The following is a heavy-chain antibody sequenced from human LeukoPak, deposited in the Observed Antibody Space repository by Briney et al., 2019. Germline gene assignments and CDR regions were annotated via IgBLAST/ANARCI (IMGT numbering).Heavy chain of an antibody. Sequence: PGGSLRLSCAASGFTFDDYAMHWVRQAPGKGLEWVSGISWNSGSIGYADSVKGRFTISRDNAKNSLYLQTNSLRAEDTALYYCAKDIRDGVQLWLIGGYAFDIWGQGTMVTVSS. V-gene: IGHV3-9*01. CDR1: GFTFDDYA. D-gene: IGHD5-18*01. CDR2: ISWNSGSI. J-gene: IGHJ3*02. CDR3: AKDIRDGVQLWLIGGYAFDI.